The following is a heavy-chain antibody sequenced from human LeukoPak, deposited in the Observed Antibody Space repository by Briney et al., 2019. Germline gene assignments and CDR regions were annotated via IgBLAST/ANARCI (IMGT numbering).Heavy chain of an antibody. J-gene: IGHJ6*03. V-gene: IGHV3-30*02. Sequence: PGGSLRLSCAASGFTFSSYGMHWVRQAPGKGLEWVAFIRYDGSNKYYADSVKGQFTISRDNSKNTLYLQMNSLRAEDTAVYYCAMADYYYMDVWGKGTTVTVSS. D-gene: IGHD6-19*01. CDR1: GFTFSSYG. CDR2: IRYDGSNK. CDR3: AMADYYYMDV.